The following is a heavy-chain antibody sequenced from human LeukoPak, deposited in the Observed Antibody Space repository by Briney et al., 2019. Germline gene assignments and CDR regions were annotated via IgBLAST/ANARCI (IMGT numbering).Heavy chain of an antibody. CDR2: ISYDGSNK. D-gene: IGHD4-17*01. Sequence: GRSLRLSCAASGFTFSSYGMHWVRQAPGKGLEWVAVISYDGSNKYYADSVKGRFTISRDNSKNTLYLQMNGLRAEDTAVYYCAKDSKLRSYYYYYGMDVWGKGTTVTVSS. J-gene: IGHJ6*04. CDR1: GFTFSSYG. CDR3: AKDSKLRSYYYYYGMDV. V-gene: IGHV3-30*18.